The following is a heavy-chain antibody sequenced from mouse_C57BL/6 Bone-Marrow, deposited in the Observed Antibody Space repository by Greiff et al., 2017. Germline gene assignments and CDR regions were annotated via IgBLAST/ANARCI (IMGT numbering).Heavy chain of an antibody. CDR1: GFTFSSYG. CDR3: ARQYYGSSYVFSICDY. J-gene: IGHJ2*01. CDR2: ISSGGSYT. Sequence: EVNLVESGGDLVKPGGSLKLSCAASGFTFSSYGMSWVRQTPDKRLEWVATISSGGSYTYYPDSVKGRFTISRDNAKNTLYLQMSSLKSEDTAMYYCARQYYGSSYVFSICDYWGQGTTLTVSS. D-gene: IGHD1-1*01. V-gene: IGHV5-6*01.